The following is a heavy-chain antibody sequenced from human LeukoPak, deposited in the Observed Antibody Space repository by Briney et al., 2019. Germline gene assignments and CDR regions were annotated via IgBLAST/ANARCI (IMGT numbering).Heavy chain of an antibody. CDR3: ARRLQSRD. CDR1: GFTFSSYA. Sequence: GGSLRLSCAASGFTFSSYAMHWVRQAPGKGLEWVAVISYDGSNKYYADSVKGRFTISRDNAKNSLYLQMNSLRAEDTAVYYCARRLQSRDWGQGTLVTVSS. V-gene: IGHV3-30-3*01. J-gene: IGHJ4*02. CDR2: ISYDGSNK. D-gene: IGHD2-15*01.